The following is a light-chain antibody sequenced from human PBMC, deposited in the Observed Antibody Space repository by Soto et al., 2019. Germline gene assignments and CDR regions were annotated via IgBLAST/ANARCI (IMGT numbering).Light chain of an antibody. CDR1: SSNIGAGYD. CDR3: QSYDSSLAVV. CDR2: GNT. V-gene: IGLV1-40*01. Sequence: QSVLTQPPSVSGAPGQRVTISCTGSSSNIGAGYDVNWYRQLPGTAPKLLISGNTNRPSGVPDRFSGSKSGTSASLAIAGLQAEDESDYYCQSYDSSLAVVFGGGTQLTVL. J-gene: IGLJ2*01.